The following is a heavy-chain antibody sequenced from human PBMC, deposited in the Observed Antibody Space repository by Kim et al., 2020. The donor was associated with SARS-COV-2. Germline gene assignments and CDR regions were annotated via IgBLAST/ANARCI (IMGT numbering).Heavy chain of an antibody. CDR1: GYTFTSYY. D-gene: IGHD3-3*01. Sequence: ASVKVSCKASGYTFTSYYMHWVRQAPGQGLEWMGIINPSGGSTSYAQKFQGRVTMTRDTSTSTVYMELSSLRSEDTAVYYCARGGTYYDFWSGYYSGRWFDPWGQGTLVTVSS. CDR2: INPSGGST. J-gene: IGHJ5*02. V-gene: IGHV1-46*01. CDR3: ARGGTYYDFWSGYYSGRWFDP.